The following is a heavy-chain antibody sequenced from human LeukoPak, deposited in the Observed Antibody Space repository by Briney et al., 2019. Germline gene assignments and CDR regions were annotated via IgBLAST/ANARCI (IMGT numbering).Heavy chain of an antibody. Sequence: SETLSLTCAVYGGSFSGYYWSWIRQPPGKGLEWIGEINHSGSTNYNPSLKSRVTISVDTSKNQFSLKLSSVTAADTAVYYCARGSRFWSGYYHYYYYYYMDVWGKGTTVTASS. D-gene: IGHD3-3*01. CDR1: GGSFSGYY. CDR3: ARGSRFWSGYYHYYYYYYMDV. V-gene: IGHV4-34*01. J-gene: IGHJ6*03. CDR2: INHSGST.